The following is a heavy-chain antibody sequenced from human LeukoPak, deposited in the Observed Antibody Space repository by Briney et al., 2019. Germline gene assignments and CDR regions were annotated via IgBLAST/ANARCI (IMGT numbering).Heavy chain of an antibody. CDR1: GFTFSSYS. CDR3: AKHITPAAMHYFDY. V-gene: IGHV3-23*01. CDR2: ISGSGGST. Sequence: GGSLRLSCAASGFTFSSYSMNWVRQAPGKGLEWVSAISGSGGSTYYADSVKGRFTISRDNSKNTLYLQMNSLRAEDTAVYYCAKHITPAAMHYFDYWGQGTLVTVSS. J-gene: IGHJ4*02. D-gene: IGHD2-2*01.